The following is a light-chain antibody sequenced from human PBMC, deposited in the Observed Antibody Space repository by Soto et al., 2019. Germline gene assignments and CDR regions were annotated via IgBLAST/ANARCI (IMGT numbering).Light chain of an antibody. V-gene: IGKV3-15*01. CDR1: QSVSSN. CDR3: QQYNNWPPT. J-gene: IGKJ5*01. CDR2: GAS. Sequence: EIVMTQSPATLSVSPGERATLSCRASQSVSSNLAWYQQKPGQAPRLLIYGASTRATGIPARFSGSRSGTEFTLTISSLQSEAFAVYYCQQYNNWPPTCGQGTRLEIK.